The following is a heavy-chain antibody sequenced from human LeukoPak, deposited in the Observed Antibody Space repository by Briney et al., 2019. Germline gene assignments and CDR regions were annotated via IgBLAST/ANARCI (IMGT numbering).Heavy chain of an antibody. CDR3: VRDLMTTQTWDFDY. Sequence: GESLKISCKGSGYTFTGYYMHWVRQAPGQGLEWMAWINPNSGATHYAQRFQGRVTVTRDTSISTACMELSSLESDDTAVYYCVRDLMTTQTWDFDYWGQGTLVSVSS. V-gene: IGHV1-2*02. CDR1: GYTFTGYY. J-gene: IGHJ4*02. D-gene: IGHD3-16*01. CDR2: INPNSGAT.